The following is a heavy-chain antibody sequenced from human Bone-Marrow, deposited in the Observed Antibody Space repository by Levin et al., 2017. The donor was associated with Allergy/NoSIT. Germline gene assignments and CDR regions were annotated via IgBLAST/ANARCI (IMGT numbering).Heavy chain of an antibody. CDR2: IYYSGST. CDR1: GVSMSSYF. Sequence: GSLRLSCTVSGVSMSSYFWSWTRQPPGKGLEWIGYIYYSGSTNYNSSLKSRVTMSVDTSKNQFSLKLTSVTAADTAVCYCARQFYYYDSSGFPSYIDSWGQGTLVTVSS. D-gene: IGHD3-22*01. J-gene: IGHJ4*02. V-gene: IGHV4-59*08. CDR3: ARQFYYYDSSGFPSYIDS.